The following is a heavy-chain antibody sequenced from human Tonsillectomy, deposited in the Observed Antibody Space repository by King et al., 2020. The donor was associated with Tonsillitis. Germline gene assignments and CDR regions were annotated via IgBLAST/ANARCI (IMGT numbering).Heavy chain of an antibody. V-gene: IGHV3-30*10. J-gene: IGHJ4*02. Sequence: VQLVESGGGVGQPGRFLRLSCAASGFTFSSYAMHWVRQSPGKGRDGVAVSSHDVSQTYYTDSVKGRFTISRDNSKNTRFLQMNGLRTEDTALYYCAKDPGAQDHFDYWGQGDLVTVSS. CDR3: AKDPGAQDHFDY. CDR1: GFTFSSYA. CDR2: SSHDVSQT.